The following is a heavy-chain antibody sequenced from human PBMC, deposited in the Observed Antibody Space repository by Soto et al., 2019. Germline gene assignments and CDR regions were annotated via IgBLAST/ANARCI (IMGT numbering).Heavy chain of an antibody. Sequence: TGGSLRLSCAASGFSFSTYGMHWVRQAPGKGLEWVAAISHDGSNKYYVDSVKGRFTISRDSSKNTLYLEMNSLRAEDTAVYYCARERAAAVDDWFDPWGQGTLVTVSS. CDR3: ARERAAAVDDWFDP. CDR2: ISHDGSNK. CDR1: GFSFSTYG. V-gene: IGHV3-30*03. D-gene: IGHD6-13*01. J-gene: IGHJ5*02.